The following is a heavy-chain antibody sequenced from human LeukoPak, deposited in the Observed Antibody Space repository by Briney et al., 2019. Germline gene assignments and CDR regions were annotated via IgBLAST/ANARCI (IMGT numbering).Heavy chain of an antibody. CDR3: ARGPNGDYGEDY. CDR1: GFTFSSYS. D-gene: IGHD4-17*01. J-gene: IGHJ4*02. V-gene: IGHV3-21*01. Sequence: TPGGSLRLFYSASGFTFSSYSMHWVRQAPGKGLEWLSSISSSSHYIYSPDSVKGRFTITRDNDKNSLYLQMNSLRAEDTAVYYCARGPNGDYGEDYWGQRTLVTVSS. CDR2: ISSSSHYI.